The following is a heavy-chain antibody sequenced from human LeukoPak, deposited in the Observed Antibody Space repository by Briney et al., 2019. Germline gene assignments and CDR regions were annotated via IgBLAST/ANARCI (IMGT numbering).Heavy chain of an antibody. Sequence: GASVKVSCKASGYTFTGYYMHWVRQAPGQGLEWMGWIHPNSGGTNYAQKFQGRVTMTRDTSISTAYMELSRLRSDDTAVYYCARGLVGRSIAAAVPLEAWGQGTLVTVSS. CDR3: ARGLVGRSIAAAVPLEA. D-gene: IGHD6-13*01. CDR2: IHPNSGGT. J-gene: IGHJ5*02. V-gene: IGHV1-2*02. CDR1: GYTFTGYY.